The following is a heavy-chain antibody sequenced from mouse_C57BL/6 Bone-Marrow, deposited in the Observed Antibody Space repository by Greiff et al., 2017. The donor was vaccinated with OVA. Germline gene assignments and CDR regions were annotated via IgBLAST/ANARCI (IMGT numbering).Heavy chain of an antibody. CDR1: GFTFSSYA. J-gene: IGHJ1*03. Sequence: EVQLVESGGGLVKPGGSLKLSCAASGFTFSSYAMSWVRQTPEKRLEWVATISDGGSYTYYPDNVKGRFTISRDNAKNNLYLQMSHLKSEDTAMYYCARDLIYYGSSPYCGFDVWGTGTTVTVSS. D-gene: IGHD1-1*01. CDR2: ISDGGSYT. V-gene: IGHV5-4*01. CDR3: ARDLIYYGSSPYCGFDV.